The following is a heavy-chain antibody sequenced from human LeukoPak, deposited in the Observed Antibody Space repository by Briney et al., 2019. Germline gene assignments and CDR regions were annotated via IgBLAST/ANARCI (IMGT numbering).Heavy chain of an antibody. Sequence: PGGSLRLSCGASGFTFSSYEMNWVRQAPGKGLEWVSYISSSGSTIYYADSVKGRFTISRDNAKNSLYLQMNSLRAGDTAVYYCASRYYYDSSGYRHWGQGTLVTVSS. V-gene: IGHV3-48*03. J-gene: IGHJ1*01. CDR3: ASRYYYDSSGYRH. D-gene: IGHD3-22*01. CDR2: ISSSGSTI. CDR1: GFTFSSYE.